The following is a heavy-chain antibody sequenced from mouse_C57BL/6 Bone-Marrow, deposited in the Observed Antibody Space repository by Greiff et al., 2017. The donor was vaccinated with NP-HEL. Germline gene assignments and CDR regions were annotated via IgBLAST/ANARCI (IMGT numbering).Heavy chain of an antibody. J-gene: IGHJ1*03. Sequence: QVQLQQSGAELARPGASVKLSCKASGYTFTSYGISWVKQRTGQSLEWIGEIYPRSGNTYYNEKFKGKATLTADKSSSTAYMELRSLTSEDSAVYFCAVWLLYWYFDVWGTGTTVTVSS. CDR2: IYPRSGNT. V-gene: IGHV1-81*01. D-gene: IGHD2-2*01. CDR3: AVWLLYWYFDV. CDR1: GYTFTSYG.